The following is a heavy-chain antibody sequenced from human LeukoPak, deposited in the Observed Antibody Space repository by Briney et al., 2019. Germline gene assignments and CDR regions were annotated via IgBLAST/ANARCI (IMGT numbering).Heavy chain of an antibody. CDR3: ARGPGYCTNGVCYTAAFDI. V-gene: IGHV4-59*01. CDR2: VYYSGST. J-gene: IGHJ3*02. D-gene: IGHD2-8*01. Sequence: SETLSLTCTVSGGSISSYYWSWIRQPPGKGLEWIGYVYYSGSTNYNPSLKSRVTISVDTSKNQFSLKLSSVTAADTAVYYCARGPGYCTNGVCYTAAFDIWGQGTMVTVSP. CDR1: GGSISSYY.